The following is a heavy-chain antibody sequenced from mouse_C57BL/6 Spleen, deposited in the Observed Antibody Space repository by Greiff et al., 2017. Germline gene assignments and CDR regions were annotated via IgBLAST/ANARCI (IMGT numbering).Heavy chain of an antibody. CDR3: ARKDGYSFLFAY. J-gene: IGHJ3*01. CDR1: GFSLTSYG. Sequence: QVQLQQSGPGLVQPSQSLSITCTASGFSLTSYGVHWVRQSPGQGLEWLGVIWSGGSTAYNAAFISRLSISKDNSKSQVFFKMNSLQADDTAIYYCARKDGYSFLFAYWGQGTLVTVSA. V-gene: IGHV2-2*01. D-gene: IGHD2-3*01. CDR2: IWSGGST.